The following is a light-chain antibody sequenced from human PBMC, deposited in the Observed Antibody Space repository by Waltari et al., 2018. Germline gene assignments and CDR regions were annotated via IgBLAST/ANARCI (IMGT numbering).Light chain of an antibody. CDR1: QSISKY. V-gene: IGKV3-20*01. CDR2: VES. J-gene: IGKJ1*01. CDR3: QKYGSLPAT. Sequence: EIRLTQSPGTLSLSPGERATLYCRASQSISKYLAWYQKKPGQAPRHLIYVESIRATGIPDRFRGSGYWTDFSLTISRLEPEDYAVYYCQKYGSLPATFGRGTKVEIK.